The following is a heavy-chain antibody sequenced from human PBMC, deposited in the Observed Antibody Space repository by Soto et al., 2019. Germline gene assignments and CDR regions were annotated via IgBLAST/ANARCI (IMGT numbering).Heavy chain of an antibody. V-gene: IGHV4-4*02. CDR1: GGSISGSDW. J-gene: IGHJ4*02. Sequence: QVQLQESGPGLVKPSGTLSLTCAVSGGSISGSDWWSWIRQPPGKGLEWIGEIYHIGNTNYNPSLKSRVTISVDKSKSQCSLRLSSVTAADTAVYYCARIPADIAVAANWGQGTLVTVSS. D-gene: IGHD6-19*01. CDR2: IYHIGNT. CDR3: ARIPADIAVAAN.